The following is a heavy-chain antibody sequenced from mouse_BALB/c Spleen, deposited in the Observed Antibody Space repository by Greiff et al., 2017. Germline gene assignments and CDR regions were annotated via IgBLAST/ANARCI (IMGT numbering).Heavy chain of an antibody. CDR2: ISSGGSYT. J-gene: IGHJ4*01. Sequence: EVHLVESGGGLVKPGGSLKLSCAASGFTFSSYTMSWVRQTPEKRLEWVATISSGGSYTYYPDSVKGRFTISRDNAKNTLYLQMSSLKSEDTAMYYCTRVDGSSLYYYAMDYWGQGTSVTVSS. CDR1: GFTFSSYT. V-gene: IGHV5-6-4*01. CDR3: TRVDGSSLYYYAMDY. D-gene: IGHD1-1*01.